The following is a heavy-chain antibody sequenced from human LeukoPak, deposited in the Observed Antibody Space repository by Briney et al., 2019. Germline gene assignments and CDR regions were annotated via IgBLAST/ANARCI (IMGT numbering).Heavy chain of an antibody. CDR3: TTDPYDYGDYVGAFDI. V-gene: IGHV3-48*04. J-gene: IGHJ3*02. CDR2: ISSTSSPI. Sequence: GGSLRLSCAASGFTFSTYSMHWVRQAPGKGLEWVSYISSTSSPIFYADSVKGRFTISRDNAKNSLYLQMNSLRVKDTAVYYCTTDPYDYGDYVGAFDIWGQGTMVTVSS. D-gene: IGHD4-17*01. CDR1: GFTFSTYS.